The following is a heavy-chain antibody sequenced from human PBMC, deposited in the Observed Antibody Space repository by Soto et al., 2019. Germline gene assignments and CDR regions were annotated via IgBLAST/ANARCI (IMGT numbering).Heavy chain of an antibody. CDR2: IYYSGST. V-gene: IGHV4-30-4*01. CDR1: GGSISSGDYY. D-gene: IGHD3-3*01. CDR3: ARDDILGILYGGMDV. Sequence: TLSLTCTVSGGSISSGDYYWSWIRQPPGKGLEWIGYIYYSGSTYYNPSLKSRVTISVDTSKNQFSLKLSSVTAADTAVYYCARDDILGILYGGMDVWGQGTTVTVSS. J-gene: IGHJ6*02.